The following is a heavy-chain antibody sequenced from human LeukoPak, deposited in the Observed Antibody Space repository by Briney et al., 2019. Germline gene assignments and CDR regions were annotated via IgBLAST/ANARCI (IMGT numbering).Heavy chain of an antibody. J-gene: IGHJ4*02. D-gene: IGHD1-26*01. V-gene: IGHV1-69*13. CDR2: IIPIFGTA. Sequence: ASVEVSCKASGGTFSSYAISWVRQAPGQGLEWMGGIIPIFGTANYAQKFQGRVTITADESTSTAYMELSSLRSEDTAVYYCARDGSGSPGLYYFDYWGRGTLVTVSS. CDR3: ARDGSGSPGLYYFDY. CDR1: GGTFSSYA.